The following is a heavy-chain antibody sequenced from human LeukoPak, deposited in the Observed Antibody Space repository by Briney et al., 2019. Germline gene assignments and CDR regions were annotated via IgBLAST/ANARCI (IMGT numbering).Heavy chain of an antibody. CDR3: ARLTPYCSGGSCYYWFDP. CDR1: GYTFTSYD. J-gene: IGHJ5*02. D-gene: IGHD2-15*01. CDR2: MNPNSGNT. V-gene: IGHV1-8*01. Sequence: ASVKVSCXASGYTFTSYDINWVRQATGQGLAWMGWMNPNSGNTGYAQKFQGRVTMTRNTSISTAYMELSSLRSEDTAVYYCARLTPYCSGGSCYYWFDPWGQGTLVTVSS.